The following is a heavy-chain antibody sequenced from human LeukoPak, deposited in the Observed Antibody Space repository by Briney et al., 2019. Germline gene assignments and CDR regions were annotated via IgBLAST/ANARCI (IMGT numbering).Heavy chain of an antibody. V-gene: IGHV1-2*02. CDR3: ARVPDSSSSVDS. D-gene: IGHD6-6*01. CDR1: GYTFTGYY. Sequence: ASVKVSCKASGYTFTGYYMHWVRQAPGQGLEWMGWINPNSGGTNYAQKFQGRVTMTRDTSISTAYMDLSRLGFDDTAVYYCARVPDSSSSVDSWGQGTLVTVSS. J-gene: IGHJ4*02. CDR2: INPNSGGT.